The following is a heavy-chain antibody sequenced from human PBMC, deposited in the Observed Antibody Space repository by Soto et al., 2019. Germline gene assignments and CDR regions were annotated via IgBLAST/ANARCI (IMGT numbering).Heavy chain of an antibody. V-gene: IGHV1-18*01. CDR2: ISGHSANT. D-gene: IGHD5-12*01. CDR3: AREGPRGGYHPFHYYGMDV. CDR1: GYTFSSYG. J-gene: IGHJ6*04. Sequence: QVQLVQSGAEVRKPGASVKVSCKASGYTFSSYGITWVRQAPGRGLEWMGWISGHSANTNYAQKVQGRVTLTTDTSTATAYMELTSLRSDDTAVYCCAREGPRGGYHPFHYYGMDVWGEGTTVTVSS.